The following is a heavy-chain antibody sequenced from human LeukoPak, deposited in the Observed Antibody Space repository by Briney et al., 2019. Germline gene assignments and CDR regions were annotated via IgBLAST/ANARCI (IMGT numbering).Heavy chain of an antibody. J-gene: IGHJ4*02. CDR2: TYYSGST. D-gene: IGHD2-15*01. CDR1: GGSISSYY. CDR3: ARGVDSFVADY. V-gene: IGHV4-59*01. Sequence: KPSETLSLTCTVSGGSISSYYWSWIRQPPGKGLEWIGYTYYSGSTNYNPSLKSRVTISVDTSKNQFSLKLSSVTAADTAVYYCARGVDSFVADYWGQGTLVTVSS.